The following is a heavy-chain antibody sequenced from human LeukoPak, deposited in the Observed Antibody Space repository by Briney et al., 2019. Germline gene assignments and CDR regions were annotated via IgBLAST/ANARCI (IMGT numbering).Heavy chain of an antibody. CDR1: GGSISSYY. CDR3: AGNKPLWFGDQPYDY. V-gene: IGHV4-59*01. Sequence: SETLSLTCTVSGGSISSYYWSWIRHPPGKGLEWIGDIYYSGSTNYNPSLKSRVTISVDTSKNQFSLKLSSVTAADTAVYYCAGNKPLWFGDQPYDYWGQGTLVTVSS. CDR2: IYYSGST. J-gene: IGHJ4*02. D-gene: IGHD3-10*01.